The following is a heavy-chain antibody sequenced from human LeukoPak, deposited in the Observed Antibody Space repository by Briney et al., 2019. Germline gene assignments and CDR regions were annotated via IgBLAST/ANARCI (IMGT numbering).Heavy chain of an antibody. CDR3: ARAHHANDYGEREPWSFDI. J-gene: IGHJ3*02. Sequence: PGGSLRLSCAASGFTFSSHSMNWVRQAPGKGLEWVSSITTSGRYKFYADSVKGRFTISRDNTKNSPFLQMNSLRAEDTAVYYCARAHHANDYGEREPWSFDIWGQGTMVTDSS. CDR1: GFTFSSHS. V-gene: IGHV3-21*01. D-gene: IGHD4-17*01. CDR2: ITTSGRYK.